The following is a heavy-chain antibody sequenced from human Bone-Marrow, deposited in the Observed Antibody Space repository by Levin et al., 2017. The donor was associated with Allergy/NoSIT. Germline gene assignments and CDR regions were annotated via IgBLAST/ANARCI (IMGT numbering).Heavy chain of an antibody. CDR1: GFTFSSYG. J-gene: IGHJ4*02. CDR2: IWYDGSNK. CDR3: ARDEGQLWLSGYYFDY. V-gene: IGHV3-33*01. Sequence: GESLKISCAASGFTFSSYGMHWVRQAPGKGLEWVAVIWYDGSNKYYADSVKGRFTISRDNSKNTLYLQMNSLRAEDTAVYYCARDEGQLWLSGYYFDYWGQGTLVTVSS. D-gene: IGHD5-18*01.